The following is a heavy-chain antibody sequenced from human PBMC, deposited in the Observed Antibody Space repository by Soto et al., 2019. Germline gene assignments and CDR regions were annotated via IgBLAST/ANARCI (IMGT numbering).Heavy chain of an antibody. D-gene: IGHD3-9*01. V-gene: IGHV4-39*01. CDR2: IYYSGST. CDR3: ARQVGGIYDILTGHDMGPTRN. J-gene: IGHJ4*02. Sequence: SETLSLTCTVSGGSISSSSYYWGWIRQPPGKGLEWIGSIYYSGSTYYNPSLKSRVTISVDTSKNQFSLKLSSVTAADTAVYYCARQVGGIYDILTGHDMGPTRNWGQGTLVTVSS. CDR1: GGSISSSSYY.